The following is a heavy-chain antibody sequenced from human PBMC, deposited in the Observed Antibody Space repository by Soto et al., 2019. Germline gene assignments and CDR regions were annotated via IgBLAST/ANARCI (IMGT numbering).Heavy chain of an antibody. Sequence: SETLSLTCTVSGGSISSGGYYWSWIRQQPGKGLEWIGYIYYSGSTYYNPSLKSRVTISVDTSKNQFSLRLSSVTAADTAVYYCAKSRFLEGYYYYYMDVWGKGTTVTVSS. J-gene: IGHJ6*03. CDR3: AKSRFLEGYYYYYMDV. CDR2: IYYSGST. V-gene: IGHV4-31*03. CDR1: GGSISSGGYY. D-gene: IGHD3-3*01.